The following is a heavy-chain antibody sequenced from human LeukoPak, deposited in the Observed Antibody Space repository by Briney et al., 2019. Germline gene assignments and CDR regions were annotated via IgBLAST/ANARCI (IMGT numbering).Heavy chain of an antibody. V-gene: IGHV3-11*05. J-gene: IGHJ4*02. CDR2: ISTSSSYT. Sequence: GGPLKLSLAAPGFTFIDHDMSGIRQAPGKGREGVSYISTSSSYTNYADYVKGRFTISRDNAKNSLYLKMSRLRAEDTAVYYCARGGSVSYYDYWGQGTLVTVSS. D-gene: IGHD3-10*01. CDR1: GFTFIDHD. CDR3: ARGGSVSYYDY.